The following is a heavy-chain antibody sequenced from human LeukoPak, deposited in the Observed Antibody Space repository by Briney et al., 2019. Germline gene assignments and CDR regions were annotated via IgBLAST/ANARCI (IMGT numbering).Heavy chain of an antibody. J-gene: IGHJ4*02. CDR3: AKYAPPTTVVTRYFDY. CDR2: IGRGGGDI. D-gene: IGHD4-23*01. Sequence: GGSLRLSCAASGFTFSNYAMTWVRQAPGKGLEWISVIGRGGGDIQYADSVKGRFTISRDNSKNTLYLQMSSLRAEDTAVYYCAKYAPPTTVVTRYFDYWGQGILVTVS. V-gene: IGHV3-23*01. CDR1: GFTFSNYA.